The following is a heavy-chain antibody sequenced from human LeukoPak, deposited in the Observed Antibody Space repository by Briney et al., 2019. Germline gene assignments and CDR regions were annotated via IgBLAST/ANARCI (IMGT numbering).Heavy chain of an antibody. Sequence: SETLSLTCSVAGGSVSSYYWSWIRQSPGMGLEWIGHIHNSGRTNYNPSLKSRVTGFVDTSKNQVSLRLSSVTAADTAVYYCVRLGTISSGSYFDYWGQGALVTVSS. CDR1: GGSVSSYY. J-gene: IGHJ4*02. V-gene: IGHV4-4*08. CDR2: IHNSGRT. CDR3: VRLGTISSGSYFDY. D-gene: IGHD1-26*01.